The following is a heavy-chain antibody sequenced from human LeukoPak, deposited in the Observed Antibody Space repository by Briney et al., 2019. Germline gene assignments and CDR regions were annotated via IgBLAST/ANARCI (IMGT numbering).Heavy chain of an antibody. J-gene: IGHJ6*03. Sequence: AASVKVSCKASGGTFSSYAISWVRQAPGQGLEWMGGIIPIFGTANYAQKFQGGVTITTDESTSTAYMELSSLRSEDTAVYYCARGRYSNKYYYYYYMDVWGKGTTVTVSS. CDR2: IIPIFGTA. CDR3: ARGRYSNKYYYYYYMDV. D-gene: IGHD6-13*01. CDR1: GGTFSSYA. V-gene: IGHV1-69*05.